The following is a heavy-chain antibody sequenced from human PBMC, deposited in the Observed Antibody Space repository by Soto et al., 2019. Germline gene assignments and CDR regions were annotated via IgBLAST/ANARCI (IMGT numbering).Heavy chain of an antibody. CDR1: AFRLSSYC. D-gene: IGHD6-19*01. V-gene: IGHV3-33*01. CDR2: IWYDGSNK. CDR3: ARTAVAGTFFDY. Sequence: GGSLRLSCPASAFRLSSYCMHWVRPAQGKGLGWVAVIWYDGSNKYYADSVKGRFTISRDNSKNTLYLQMNSLRAEDTAVYHCARTAVAGTFFDYWGQGILVTGSS. J-gene: IGHJ4*02.